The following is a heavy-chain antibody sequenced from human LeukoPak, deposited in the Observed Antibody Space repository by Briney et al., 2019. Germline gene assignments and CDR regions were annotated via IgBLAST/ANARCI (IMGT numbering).Heavy chain of an antibody. CDR2: ISWNSGSI. J-gene: IGHJ6*02. Sequence: PGRSLRLSCAASGFTFDDYAMHWVRQAPVKGLEWVSGISWNSGSIGYADSVKGRFTISRDNAKNSLYLQMNSLRAEDTALYYCAKGRYYYGMDVWGQGTTVTVSS. CDR3: AKGRYYYGMDV. V-gene: IGHV3-9*01. CDR1: GFTFDDYA.